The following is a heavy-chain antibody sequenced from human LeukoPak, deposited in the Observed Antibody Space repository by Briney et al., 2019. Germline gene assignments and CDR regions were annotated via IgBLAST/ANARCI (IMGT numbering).Heavy chain of an antibody. V-gene: IGHV4-4*02. D-gene: IGHD2-15*01. CDR2: IYHRGST. CDR3: ARAVYRGGSCYFGVECWYFDL. Sequence: SETLSLTCAVSGGSISSSNWWGWVRQPPGKGLEWIGEIYHRGSTNYNPSPKSRVTISVDKSKNQFSLKLSSVTAADTAVYYCARAVYRGGSCYFGVECWYFDLWGRGTLVTVSS. CDR1: GGSISSSNW. J-gene: IGHJ2*01.